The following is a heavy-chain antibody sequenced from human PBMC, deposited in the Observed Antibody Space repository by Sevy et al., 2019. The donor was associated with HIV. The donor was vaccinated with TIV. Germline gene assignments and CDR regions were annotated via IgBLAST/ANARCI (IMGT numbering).Heavy chain of an antibody. CDR2: INLDGSEK. D-gene: IGHD5-12*01. V-gene: IGHV3-7*01. Sequence: GGSLRLSCAASGFTFSNYWMSWVRRAPVKGLEWVANINLDGSEKHYVDSVKGRFTISRDNAKNSVYLQMNSLRAEDTAEYYCARIEWLYFDYWGQGNLVTVSS. CDR1: GFTFSNYW. CDR3: ARIEWLYFDY. J-gene: IGHJ4*02.